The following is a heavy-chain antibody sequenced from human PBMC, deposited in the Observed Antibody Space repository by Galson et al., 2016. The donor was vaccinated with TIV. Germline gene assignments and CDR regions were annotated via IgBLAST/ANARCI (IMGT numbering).Heavy chain of an antibody. V-gene: IGHV3-30*02. J-gene: IGHJ3*01. D-gene: IGHD3-3*01. CDR1: GFTFSHYD. CDR3: ARKDQPILGVGLAGGASDL. CDR2: IRFDETTK. Sequence: SLRLSCAASGFTFSHYDMHWVRQAPGKGLEWVAFIRFDETTKYYGDSVKGRFSISRDNSKNTVYLQMSSRRPADTALYYCARKDQPILGVGLAGGASDLWGQGTMVIVSS.